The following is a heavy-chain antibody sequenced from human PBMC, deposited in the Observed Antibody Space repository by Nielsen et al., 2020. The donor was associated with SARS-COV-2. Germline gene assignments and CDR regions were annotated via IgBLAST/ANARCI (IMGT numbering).Heavy chain of an antibody. CDR1: GGSISSGGYS. J-gene: IGHJ4*02. V-gene: IGHV4-30-2*01. D-gene: IGHD3-10*01. CDR2: IYHSGST. Sequence: LRLSCAVSGGSISSGGYSWSWIRQPPGKGLEWIGYIYHSGSTYYNPSLKSRVTISVDRSKNQFSLKLSSVTAADTAVYYCASGDYGSGRHLPDYWGQGTLVTVSS. CDR3: ASGDYGSGRHLPDY.